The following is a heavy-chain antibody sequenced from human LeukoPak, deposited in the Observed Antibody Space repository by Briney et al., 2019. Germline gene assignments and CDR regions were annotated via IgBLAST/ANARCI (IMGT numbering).Heavy chain of an antibody. CDR1: GFTFSSYS. CDR3: ARDGGSSWYHYFDY. V-gene: IGHV3-21*01. Sequence: GGSLRLSCAASGFTFSSYSMSWVRQAPGKGLEWVSSISSSSSYIYYADSVKGRFTISRDNAKNSLYLQMNSLRAEDTAVYYCARDGGSSWYHYFDYWGQGTLVTVSS. J-gene: IGHJ4*02. CDR2: ISSSSSYI. D-gene: IGHD6-13*01.